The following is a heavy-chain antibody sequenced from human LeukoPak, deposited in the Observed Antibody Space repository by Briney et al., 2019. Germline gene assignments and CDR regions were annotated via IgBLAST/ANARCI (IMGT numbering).Heavy chain of an antibody. D-gene: IGHD3-22*01. V-gene: IGHV4-39*07. CDR1: GGSISSSSYY. CDR2: IYYSGST. J-gene: IGHJ4*02. CDR3: ARTSGYYPSFDY. Sequence: SETLSLTCTVSGGSISSSSYYWGWIRQPLGKGLEWIGSIYYSGSTYYNPSLKSRVTISVDTSKNQFSLKLSSVTAADTAVYYCARTSGYYPSFDYWGQGTLVTVSS.